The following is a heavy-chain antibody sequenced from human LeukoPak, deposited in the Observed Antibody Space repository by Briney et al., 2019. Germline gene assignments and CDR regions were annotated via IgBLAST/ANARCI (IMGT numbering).Heavy chain of an antibody. CDR1: GYTFTGYY. CDR3: AREDTTTTGTNDYYYYGMDV. D-gene: IGHD1-1*01. V-gene: IGHV1-2*02. CDR2: INPKTGAA. J-gene: IGHJ6*02. Sequence: ASVKVSCKGSGYTFTGYYLNWVRQAPGQGPEWMGWINPKTGAANYAQKFQGRVTMTRDTSISTAYMELSSLRSDDTAVYHCAREDTTTTGTNDYYYYGMDVWGQGTMVTVSS.